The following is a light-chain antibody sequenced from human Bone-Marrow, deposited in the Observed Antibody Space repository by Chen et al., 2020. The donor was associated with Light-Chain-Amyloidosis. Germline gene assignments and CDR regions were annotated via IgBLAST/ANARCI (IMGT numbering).Light chain of an antibody. CDR3: QSADSSGTYEGI. Sequence: SYELTQPPSVSVSPGQTARITCSGDDLPTKYAYWYQQKPGQAPVLVIHRDTERPSGIAERFSGWSAGTTATLTISGVQAEDEADYHCQSADSSGTYEGIFGGGTKLTVL. CDR2: RDT. CDR1: DLPTKY. J-gene: IGLJ2*01. V-gene: IGLV3-25*03.